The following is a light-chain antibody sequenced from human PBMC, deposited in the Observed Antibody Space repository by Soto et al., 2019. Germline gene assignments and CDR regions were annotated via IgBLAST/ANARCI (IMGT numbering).Light chain of an antibody. CDR2: EVN. CDR1: SSDVGAYNY. Sequence: QSVLTQPASVSGSPGQPITISCTGTSSDVGAYNYVSWYQLHPGKAPKLMIYEVNNRPSGVSHRFSGSKSGNTASLTFSGLQPEDEADYYCSSYASSGAVVFGGGTKSPS. CDR3: SSYASSGAVV. J-gene: IGLJ3*02. V-gene: IGLV2-14*01.